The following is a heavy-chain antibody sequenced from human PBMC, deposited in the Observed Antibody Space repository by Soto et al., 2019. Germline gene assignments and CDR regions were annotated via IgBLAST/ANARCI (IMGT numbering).Heavy chain of an antibody. CDR1: GGSFSNSNYY. D-gene: IGHD2-8*01. J-gene: IGHJ4*02. CDR2: VYYRGRS. V-gene: IGHV4-39*01. Sequence: SETLSLTCTVSGGSFSNSNYYWGWIRQSPGKGLEWIGSVYYRGRSYSKSSVKSRVTISVDTSKNQFSLNLNSVTASDTAVYFCVSQRTSVLTQAYFDYWGPGALVTVSS. CDR3: VSQRTSVLTQAYFDY.